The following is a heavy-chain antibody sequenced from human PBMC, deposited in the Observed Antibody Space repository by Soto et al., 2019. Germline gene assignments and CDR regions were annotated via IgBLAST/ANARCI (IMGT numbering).Heavy chain of an antibody. D-gene: IGHD6-19*01. J-gene: IGHJ3*02. Sequence: WGSLRLSCAASGFTFSSYSMNWVRQAPGKGLEWVSSISSSSSYIYYADSVKGRFTISRDNAKNSLYLQMNSLRAEDTAVYYCAREEDSSGYDAFDIWGQGTMVTVSS. CDR1: GFTFSSYS. V-gene: IGHV3-21*01. CDR2: ISSSSSYI. CDR3: AREEDSSGYDAFDI.